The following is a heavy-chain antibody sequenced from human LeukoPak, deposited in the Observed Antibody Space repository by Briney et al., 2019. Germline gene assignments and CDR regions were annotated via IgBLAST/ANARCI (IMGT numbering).Heavy chain of an antibody. D-gene: IGHD3-10*01. CDR2: ISRSSSYI. J-gene: IGHJ3*02. CDR3: ASFPPYMVRNDAFDI. Sequence: GGSLRLSCAASGFTISSYSVNWVRQAPGKGLEWVSSISRSSSYIYYADSVKGRFTISRDNAKNSLYLQMNSLRAEDTAVYYCASFPPYMVRNDAFDIWGQGTMVTVSS. V-gene: IGHV3-21*01. CDR1: GFTISSYS.